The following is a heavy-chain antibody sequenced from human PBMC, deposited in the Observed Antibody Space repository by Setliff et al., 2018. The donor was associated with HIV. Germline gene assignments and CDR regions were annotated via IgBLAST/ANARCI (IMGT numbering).Heavy chain of an antibody. Sequence: SETLSLTCTVSGGSMTTYYWNWIRQPPGKGLEWIGYIYFNEDSYYNPSLKSRVSISLDMSKNQISLKLNSLTAADTAVYYFASSAEYWGPGILVTVSS. V-gene: IGHV4-59*01. CDR3: ASSAEY. CDR2: IYFNEDS. CDR1: GGSMTTYY. J-gene: IGHJ4*02.